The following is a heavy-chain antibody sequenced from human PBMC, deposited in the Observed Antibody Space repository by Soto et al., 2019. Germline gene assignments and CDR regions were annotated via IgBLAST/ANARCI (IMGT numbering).Heavy chain of an antibody. D-gene: IGHD1-26*01. CDR2: ISSYNGDT. Sequence: ASVKVSCTASGYTFTSSGISWVREAPGQGPEWMGWISSYNGDTNYAQTFQGRVTLTTDTSTSTTNMELRSLRSDDTAIYFCARDNRKEVWVGGLNAMDVWGQGTTVTVSS. V-gene: IGHV1-18*01. CDR3: ARDNRKEVWVGGLNAMDV. CDR1: GYTFTSSG. J-gene: IGHJ6*02.